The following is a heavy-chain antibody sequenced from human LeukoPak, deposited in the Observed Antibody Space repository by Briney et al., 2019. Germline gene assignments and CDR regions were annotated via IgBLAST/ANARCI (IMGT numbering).Heavy chain of an antibody. D-gene: IGHD2-8*02. Sequence: HPGGSLRLSCAASGFTLSNYWMHCVRQAPGEGLVWVSRVDPDGTTTNYADSVTGRFTTSRDNAKNTLYLQMNSLRAEDTALYYCTRVQAGRSGLMDVWGRGTTVTVSS. CDR2: VDPDGTTT. CDR3: TRVQAGRSGLMDV. J-gene: IGHJ6*02. CDR1: GFTLSNYW. V-gene: IGHV3-74*01.